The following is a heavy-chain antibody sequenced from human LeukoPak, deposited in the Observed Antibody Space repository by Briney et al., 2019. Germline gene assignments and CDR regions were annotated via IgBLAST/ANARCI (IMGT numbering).Heavy chain of an antibody. CDR3: ARGFYDSSGYYYRRYYYYYMDV. Sequence: SETLSLTCTVSGGSISSYYWSWIRQRPGKGLECIGYIYYSGSTNYNPSLKSRVTISVDTSKNQFSLKLSSVTAADTAVYYCARGFYDSSGYYYRRYYYYYMDVWGKGTTVTVSS. J-gene: IGHJ6*03. V-gene: IGHV4-59*01. CDR1: GGSISSYY. CDR2: IYYSGST. D-gene: IGHD3-22*01.